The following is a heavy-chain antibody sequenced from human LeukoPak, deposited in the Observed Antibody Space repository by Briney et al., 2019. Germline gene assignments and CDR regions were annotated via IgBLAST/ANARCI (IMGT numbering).Heavy chain of an antibody. J-gene: IGHJ4*02. D-gene: IGHD3-22*01. CDR1: GFTFSSYG. V-gene: IGHV3-33*01. Sequence: GRSLRLSCAAFGFTFSSYGMHWVRQAPGKGLEWVAVIWYDGSNKYYADSVKGRFTISRDNSKNTLYLQTNSLRAEDTAVYYCARSGDSSGNYFDYWGQGTLVTVSS. CDR3: ARSGDSSGNYFDY. CDR2: IWYDGSNK.